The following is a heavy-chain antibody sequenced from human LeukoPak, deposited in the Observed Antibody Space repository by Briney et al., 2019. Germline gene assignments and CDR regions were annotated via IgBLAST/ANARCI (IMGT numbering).Heavy chain of an antibody. V-gene: IGHV5-51*01. CDR3: ARRSSSGYHTSSGHYYYYYYMDV. Sequence: GESLKISCKGSGYSFASYWIGWVRQMPGKGLEWMGIIYPGDSDTRYSPSFQGQVTISADKSISTAYLQWSSLKASDTATYYCARRSSSGYHTSSGHYYYYYYMDVWGKGTTVTVSS. J-gene: IGHJ6*03. CDR2: IYPGDSDT. CDR1: GYSFASYW. D-gene: IGHD3-10*01.